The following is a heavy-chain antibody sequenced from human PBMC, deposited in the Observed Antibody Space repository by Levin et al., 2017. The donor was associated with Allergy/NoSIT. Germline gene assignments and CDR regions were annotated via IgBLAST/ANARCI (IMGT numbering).Heavy chain of an antibody. V-gene: IGHV3-23*01. D-gene: IGHD5/OR15-5a*01. CDR2: ISAGGGST. CDR1: GFTFSSYA. J-gene: IGHJ4*02. Sequence: GGSLRLSCAASGFTFSSYAMNWVRQAPGKGLEWVSFISAGGGSTSYADSVKGRFTISRDNSKNTLYLQMNSLRAEDTAVYYCAKEVSSESGYWGQGTLVTVSS. CDR3: AKEVSSESGY.